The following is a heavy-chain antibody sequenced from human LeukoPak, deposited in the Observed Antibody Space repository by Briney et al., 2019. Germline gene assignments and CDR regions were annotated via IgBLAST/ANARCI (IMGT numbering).Heavy chain of an antibody. J-gene: IGHJ5*02. CDR1: GFTFSDCY. CDR2: ISSSGSTI. D-gene: IGHD3-3*01. Sequence: KPGGSLRLSCAASGFTFSDCYMSWIRQAPGKGLEWVSYISSSGSTIYYADSVKGRFTISRDNAKNSLYLQMNSLRAEDTAVYYCARVWNTYYDFWSGLNWFDPWGQGTLVTVSS. V-gene: IGHV3-11*04. CDR3: ARVWNTYYDFWSGLNWFDP.